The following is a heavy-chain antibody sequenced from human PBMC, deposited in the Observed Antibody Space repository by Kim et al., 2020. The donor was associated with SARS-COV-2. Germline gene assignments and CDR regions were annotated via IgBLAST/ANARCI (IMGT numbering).Heavy chain of an antibody. V-gene: IGHV3-64D*09. D-gene: IGHD6-13*01. CDR3: VKDQGSSWYFGLYYFDY. CDR1: GFTFSSYA. J-gene: IGHJ4*02. Sequence: GGSLRLSCSASGFTFSSYAMHWVRQAPGKGLEYVSAISSNGGSTYYADSVKGRFTISRDNSKNTLYLQMSSLRAEDTAVYYCVKDQGSSWYFGLYYFDYWGQGTLVTVSS. CDR2: ISSNGGST.